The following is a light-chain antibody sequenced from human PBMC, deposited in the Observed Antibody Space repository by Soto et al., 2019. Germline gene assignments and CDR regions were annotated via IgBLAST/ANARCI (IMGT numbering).Light chain of an antibody. CDR2: ATS. J-gene: IGKJ1*01. V-gene: IGKV1-17*01. CDR3: LQHNTYPRT. Sequence: DIQMTQSPSSLSASIGDRVTIACRAGQAIRNDLGWYQQKPAKAPKRLIYATSSLQSGVPSRFSGSGSGTEFTLTISSLQPEDSATYYCLQHNTYPRTFGQGTKVDIK. CDR1: QAIRND.